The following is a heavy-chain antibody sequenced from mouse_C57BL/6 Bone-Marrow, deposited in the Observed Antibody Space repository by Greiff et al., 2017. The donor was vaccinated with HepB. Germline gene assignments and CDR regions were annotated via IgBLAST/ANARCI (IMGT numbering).Heavy chain of an antibody. CDR1: GYTFTEYT. V-gene: IGHV1-62-2*01. CDR3: ARDEDVYDRDKAMDY. Sequence: VQLQQSGAELVKPGASVKLSCKASGYTFTEYTIHWVKQRSGQGLEWIGWFYPGSGSIKYNEKFKDKATLTADKSSSTVYMELSRLTSEDCAVYFYARDEDVYDRDKAMDYWGQGTSVTVSS. D-gene: IGHD2-14*01. CDR2: FYPGSGSI. J-gene: IGHJ4*01.